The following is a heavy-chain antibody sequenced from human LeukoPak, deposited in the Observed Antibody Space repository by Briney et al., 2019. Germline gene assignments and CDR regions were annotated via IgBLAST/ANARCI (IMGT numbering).Heavy chain of an antibody. CDR2: ISSSSSYI. V-gene: IGHV3-21*01. J-gene: IGHJ6*02. D-gene: IGHD1-26*01. CDR3: ARDVGNSVLYYYGMGV. CDR1: GFTFSSYS. Sequence: GGSLRLSCAASGFTFSSYSMNWVRQAPGKGLEWVSSISSSSSYIYYADSVKGRFTISRDNAKNSLYLQMNSLRAEDTAVYYCARDVGNSVLYYYGMGVWGQGTTVTVSS.